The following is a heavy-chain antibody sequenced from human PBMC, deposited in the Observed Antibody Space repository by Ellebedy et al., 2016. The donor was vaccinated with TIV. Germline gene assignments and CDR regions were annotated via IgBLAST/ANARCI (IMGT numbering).Heavy chain of an antibody. J-gene: IGHJ3*02. CDR2: FDREDGET. CDR3: ATSAMSGNLGAFDI. D-gene: IGHD5-18*01. V-gene: IGHV1-24*01. Sequence: AASVQVSCKVSGYTLTELSMHWVRQAPGKGLEGVGGFDREDGETLYAQRFQGRVTMTEDTSTDTAYMELGSLRSDDTALSYGATSAMSGNLGAFDIWGQGTMVTVSS. CDR1: GYTLTELS.